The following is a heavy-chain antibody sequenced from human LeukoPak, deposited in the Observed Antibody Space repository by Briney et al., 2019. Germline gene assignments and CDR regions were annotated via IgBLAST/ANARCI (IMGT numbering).Heavy chain of an antibody. J-gene: IGHJ4*02. CDR2: IYHSGST. CDR1: GGSISSSNW. Sequence: SETLSLTCAVSGGSISSSNWWSWVRQPPGKGLEWIGEIYHSGSTNYNPSLKSRVTISVDTSMNQFSLKLSSVTAADTAVYYCASSGSFRQQLIKWGQGTLVTVSS. D-gene: IGHD6-13*01. CDR3: ASSGSFRQQLIK. V-gene: IGHV4-4*02.